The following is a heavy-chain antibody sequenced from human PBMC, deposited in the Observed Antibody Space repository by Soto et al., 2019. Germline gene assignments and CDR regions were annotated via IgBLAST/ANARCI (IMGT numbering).Heavy chain of an antibody. V-gene: IGHV4-39*07. CDR3: ASLNYYDSSGYYYVGGYFQH. CDR2: IYYSGST. J-gene: IGHJ1*01. D-gene: IGHD3-22*01. Sequence: SETLSLTCTVSGGSISSSSYYWGWIRQPPGKGLEWIGSIYYSGSTYYNPSLKSRVTISVDTSKNQFSLKLSSVTAADTAVYYCASLNYYDSSGYYYVGGYFQHWGQGTLVTVSS. CDR1: GGSISSSSYY.